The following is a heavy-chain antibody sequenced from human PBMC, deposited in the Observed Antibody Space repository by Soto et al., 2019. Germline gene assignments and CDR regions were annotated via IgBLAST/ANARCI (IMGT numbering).Heavy chain of an antibody. CDR1: GYTLTELS. CDR3: ATDRAARPHYYYYGMDV. D-gene: IGHD6-6*01. V-gene: IGHV1-24*01. J-gene: IGHJ6*02. CDR2: FDPEDGET. Sequence: ASVKVSCKVSGYTLTELSMHWVRQAPGKGLEWMGGFDPEDGETIYAQKFQGRVTMTEDTSTDTAYMELSSLRSEDTAVYYCATDRAARPHYYYYGMDVWGQGTTVTVSS.